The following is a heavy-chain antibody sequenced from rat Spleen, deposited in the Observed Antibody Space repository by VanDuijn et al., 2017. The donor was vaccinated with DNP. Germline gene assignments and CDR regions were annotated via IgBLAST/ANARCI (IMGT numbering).Heavy chain of an antibody. CDR3: VRSYGYYFDY. Sequence: EVQLVESGGGLVQPGRSLKLSCAASGFTFNYYDMAWVRQAPTKGLEWVTSISPSGGSTYYRDSVKGRFTVSRDNAKSSLYLQMDSLRSEDTATYYGVRSYGYYFDYWGQGTLVTVSS. V-gene: IGHV5S23*01. J-gene: IGHJ3*01. D-gene: IGHD1-7*01. CDR1: GFTFNYYD. CDR2: ISPSGGST.